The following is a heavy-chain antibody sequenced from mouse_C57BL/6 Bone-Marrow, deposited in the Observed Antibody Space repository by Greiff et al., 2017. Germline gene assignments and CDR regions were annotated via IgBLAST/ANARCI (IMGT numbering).Heavy chain of an antibody. J-gene: IGHJ4*01. Sequence: VQLQQPGAELVRPGSSVKLSCKASGYTFTSYWMHWVKQRPIQGLEWIGNIDPSDSETHYNQKFKDTATLTVDKSSSTAYMQLSRLTSGDSAVYDGARCDDGWLYAMDYWGQGTSVTVSA. CDR3: ARCDDGWLYAMDY. CDR2: IDPSDSET. D-gene: IGHD1-2*01. V-gene: IGHV1-52*01. CDR1: GYTFTSYW.